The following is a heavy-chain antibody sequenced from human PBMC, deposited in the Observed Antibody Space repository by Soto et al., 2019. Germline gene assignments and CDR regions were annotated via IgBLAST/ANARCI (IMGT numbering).Heavy chain of an antibody. J-gene: IGHJ4*02. D-gene: IGHD6-19*01. CDR3: AIAVATTIDY. CDR2: IYYSGST. Sequence: SETLSLTXTVSGGSISSSSYYWGWIRQPPGKGLEWIGSIYYSGSTYYNPSLKSRVTISVDTSKNQFSLKLSSVTAADTAVYYCAIAVATTIDYWGQGTLVTVSS. V-gene: IGHV4-39*01. CDR1: GGSISSSSYY.